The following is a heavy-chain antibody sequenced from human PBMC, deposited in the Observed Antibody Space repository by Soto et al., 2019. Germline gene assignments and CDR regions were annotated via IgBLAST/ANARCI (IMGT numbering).Heavy chain of an antibody. J-gene: IGHJ4*02. CDR1: GYTFTSYV. V-gene: IGHV1-18*01. Sequence: ASVKVSCKASGYTFTSYVISWVRQAPGQGLEWMGWISAYNGNTNYAQKLQGRVTMTTDTSTSTAYMELRSLRSDDTAVYYCARGYCSGGSCSSLLDYWGQGTLVTVSS. CDR3: ARGYCSGGSCSSLLDY. D-gene: IGHD2-15*01. CDR2: ISAYNGNT.